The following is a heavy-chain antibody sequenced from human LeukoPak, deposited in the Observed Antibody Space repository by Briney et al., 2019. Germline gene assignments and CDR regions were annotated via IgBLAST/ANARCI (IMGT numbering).Heavy chain of an antibody. CDR2: IIPIFGTT. J-gene: IGHJ4*02. CDR1: GGTLNNYA. CDR3: ARDRGGDGYNSQFDY. D-gene: IGHD5-24*01. Sequence: GASVKVSCKASGGTLNNYAISWVRQAPGQGLEWMGGIIPIFGTTNYAQRFQGRVTITTDKSTHTAYMELSSLRSEDTAVYYCARDRGGDGYNSQFDYWGQGTLVTVSS. V-gene: IGHV1-69*05.